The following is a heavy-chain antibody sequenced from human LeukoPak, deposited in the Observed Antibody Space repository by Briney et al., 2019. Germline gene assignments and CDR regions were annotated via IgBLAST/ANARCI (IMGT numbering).Heavy chain of an antibody. CDR3: ARENRITIFGVVITDLDY. Sequence: GASVKVSCKASGYTFTSYGISWVRQAPGQGLEWIGWISAYNGNTNYAQKLQGRVTMTTDTSTSTAYMELRSLKSDDTAVYYCARENRITIFGVVITDLDYGGQGTLVTVSS. CDR2: ISAYNGNT. V-gene: IGHV1-18*01. D-gene: IGHD3-3*01. J-gene: IGHJ4*02. CDR1: GYTFTSYG.